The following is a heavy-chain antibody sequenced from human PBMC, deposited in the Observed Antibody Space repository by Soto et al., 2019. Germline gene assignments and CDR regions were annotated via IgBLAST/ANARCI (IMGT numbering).Heavy chain of an antibody. D-gene: IGHD1-26*01. J-gene: IGHJ4*02. V-gene: IGHV4-59*08. Sequence: SETLSLTCTVSGGSISSYYWSWIRQPPGKGLEWIGYIYYSGSTNCNPSLKSRVTISVDTSKNQFSLKLSSVTAADTAVYYCARRYGSAIDYWGQGTLVAVSS. CDR2: IYYSGST. CDR3: ARRYGSAIDY. CDR1: GGSISSYY.